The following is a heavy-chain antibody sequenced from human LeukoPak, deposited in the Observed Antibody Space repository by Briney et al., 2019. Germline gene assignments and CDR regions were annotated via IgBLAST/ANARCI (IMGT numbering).Heavy chain of an antibody. J-gene: IGHJ4*02. Sequence: PGGSLRLSCAASGFTFSSYSMNWVRQAPGKGLEWVSSITSSRSYMSYADSVKGRFTISRDNAKNSPYLQMNIPRAEDTAVYYCARASIKCLRSSFDSWGQGTLVTVSS. CDR3: ARASIKCLRSSFDS. CDR1: GFTFSSYS. V-gene: IGHV3-21*01. CDR2: ITSSRSYM. D-gene: IGHD5-12*01.